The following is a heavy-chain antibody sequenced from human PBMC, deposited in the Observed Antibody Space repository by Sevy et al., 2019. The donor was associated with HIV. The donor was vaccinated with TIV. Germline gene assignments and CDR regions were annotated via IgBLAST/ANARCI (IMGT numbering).Heavy chain of an antibody. V-gene: IGHV3-48*01. J-gene: IGHJ3*02. D-gene: IGHD6-19*01. CDR1: GFTFSSYS. Sequence: GGSLRLSCAASGFTFSSYSMNWVRQAPGKGLEWVSYISSSSSTIYYADSVKGRFTISRDNAKNSLYLQMNSLRAEDRAVYYCAREWGIAVAGTMVGADPADAFDIWGQGTMVTVSS. CDR2: ISSSSSTI. CDR3: AREWGIAVAGTMVGADPADAFDI.